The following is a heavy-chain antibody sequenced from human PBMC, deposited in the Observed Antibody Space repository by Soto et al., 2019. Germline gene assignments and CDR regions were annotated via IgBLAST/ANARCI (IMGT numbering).Heavy chain of an antibody. Sequence: GGSLRLSCAASGFTFSSYGMHWVRQAPGKGLEWVAVIWYDGSNKYYADSVKGRFTISRGNSKNTLYLQMNSLRAEDTAVYYCARDPYSSGWSRAEYFQHWGQGTLVTVSS. CDR1: GFTFSSYG. CDR2: IWYDGSNK. J-gene: IGHJ1*01. CDR3: ARDPYSSGWSRAEYFQH. D-gene: IGHD6-19*01. V-gene: IGHV3-33*01.